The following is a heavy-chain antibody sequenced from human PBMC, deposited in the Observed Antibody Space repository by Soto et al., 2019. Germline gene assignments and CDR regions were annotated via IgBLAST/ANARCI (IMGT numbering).Heavy chain of an antibody. CDR2: IQTKTGGGTA. CDR3: ATDYGWAFQI. D-gene: IGHD4-17*01. Sequence: EVQLVASGGVLVKPGESLRLSCAGSGLSFSDVKMTWVRQLPGKGLEWVGHIQTKTGGGTADYPAAVRGRFTISRDDSENTRYLQLNSLKTEDTAVYYCATDYGWAFQIWGLGTTVTVSS. J-gene: IGHJ3*02. V-gene: IGHV3-15*01. CDR1: GLSFSDVK.